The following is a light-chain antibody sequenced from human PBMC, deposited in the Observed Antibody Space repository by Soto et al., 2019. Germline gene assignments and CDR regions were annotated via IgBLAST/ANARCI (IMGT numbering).Light chain of an antibody. Sequence: SVLTQSPGTLSLSPGEGATLSCRTSQSISSPYLAWYQQRPGQAPRLLIYAASSRATGIPDRFSGSGCGTDFTLTISRLEPEDFAVYYCQQYFGSLYTFGQGTKLEIK. V-gene: IGKV3-20*01. CDR3: QQYFGSLYT. CDR2: AAS. J-gene: IGKJ2*01. CDR1: QSISSPY.